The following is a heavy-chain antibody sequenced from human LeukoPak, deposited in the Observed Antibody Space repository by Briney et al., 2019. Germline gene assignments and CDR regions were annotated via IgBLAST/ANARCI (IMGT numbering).Heavy chain of an antibody. CDR1: GFTFSSYG. Sequence: GGSLRLSCAASGFTFSSYGMHWVRQAPGKGLEWVAVISYDGSNKYYADSVKGRFTISRDNSKNTLYLQMNSLRAEDTAVYYCAKDRGYCSGGSCPELRYYYYYYGMDVRGKGTTVTVAS. V-gene: IGHV3-30*18. J-gene: IGHJ6*04. CDR3: AKDRGYCSGGSCPELRYYYYYYGMDV. D-gene: IGHD2-15*01. CDR2: ISYDGSNK.